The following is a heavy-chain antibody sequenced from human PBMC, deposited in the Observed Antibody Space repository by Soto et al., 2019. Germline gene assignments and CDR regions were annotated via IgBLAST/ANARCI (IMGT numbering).Heavy chain of an antibody. CDR3: ARDSWGLQH. Sequence: EVLLVESGGGLVQPGGSLRLSCVASGFTFSSYWMHWVRQAPGKGLVWVSHINNDGSSTTYADSVKGRFTISRDNAKNTLYLQMNSLRDEDTAAYYCARDSWGLQHWGQGTLVTVSS. V-gene: IGHV3-74*01. CDR1: GFTFSSYW. J-gene: IGHJ4*02. CDR2: INNDGSST. D-gene: IGHD3-16*01.